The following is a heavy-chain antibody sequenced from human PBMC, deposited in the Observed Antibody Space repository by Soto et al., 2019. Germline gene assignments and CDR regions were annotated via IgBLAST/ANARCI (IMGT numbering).Heavy chain of an antibody. CDR2: IYRGGIT. Sequence: AETLSLTCAVSGYSFSSGLYWGWIRQPPGKGLEWIGTIYRGGITYYNPSLKSRVTISIDTSKNHFSLRLSSVTATDTAVYFCAIGNPGWFDPWGQGTLVTVSS. J-gene: IGHJ5*02. CDR3: AIGNPGWFDP. D-gene: IGHD1-1*01. V-gene: IGHV4-38-2*01. CDR1: GYSFSSGLY.